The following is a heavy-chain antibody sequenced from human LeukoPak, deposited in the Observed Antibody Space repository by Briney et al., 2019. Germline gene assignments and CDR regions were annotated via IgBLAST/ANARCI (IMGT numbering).Heavy chain of an antibody. CDR1: GFAFSSYA. Sequence: SGGSLRLSCSASGFAFSSYAMHWVRQAPGKGLEWVAVISYDGSNKYYADSVKGRFTISRDNSINTLYLQMNSLRAEDTAVYFCARGRPYDGSTYYGGIYFDYWGQGTLVTVSS. J-gene: IGHJ4*02. CDR2: ISYDGSNK. CDR3: ARGRPYDGSTYYGGIYFDY. V-gene: IGHV3-30-3*01. D-gene: IGHD3-22*01.